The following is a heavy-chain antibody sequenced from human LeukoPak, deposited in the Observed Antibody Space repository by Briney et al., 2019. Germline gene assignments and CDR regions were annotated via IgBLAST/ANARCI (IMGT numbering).Heavy chain of an antibody. D-gene: IGHD3-22*01. V-gene: IGHV3-30*18. CDR1: GFTFSSYW. Sequence: GGSLRLSCAASGFTFSSYWMHWVRQAPGKGLEWVAVISYDGSNEYYADSVKGRFTISRDNSKNTLFLQMNSLRPEDTAVYHCAKVALFSGYYPPFDYWGQGTLVTVSS. J-gene: IGHJ4*02. CDR2: ISYDGSNE. CDR3: AKVALFSGYYPPFDY.